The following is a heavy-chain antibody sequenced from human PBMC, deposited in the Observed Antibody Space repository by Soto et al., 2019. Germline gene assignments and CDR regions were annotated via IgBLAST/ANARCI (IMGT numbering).Heavy chain of an antibody. CDR3: ARDPGMAVPFDY. V-gene: IGHV3-30-3*01. Sequence: GGSLTLSSAASGFTFSSYAMHWVRQAPGKGLEWVAVISYDGSNKYYEDSVKGRFTISRDNSKDTLYLQMNSLRAEDTAVYYCARDPGMAVPFDYCCEGSPGTVVS. D-gene: IGHD6-19*01. CDR2: ISYDGSNK. CDR1: GFTFSSYA. J-gene: IGHJ4*02.